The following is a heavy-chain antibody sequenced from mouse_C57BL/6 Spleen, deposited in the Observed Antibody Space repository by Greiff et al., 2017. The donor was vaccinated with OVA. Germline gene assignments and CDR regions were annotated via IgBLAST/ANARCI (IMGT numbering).Heavy chain of an antibody. CDR3: ARSDWGYFDY. CDR1: GFSLTSYG. Sequence: QVQLQQSGPGLVQPSPSLSITCTVSGFSLTSYGVHWVRQSPGKGLEWLGVIWRGGSTAYNAAFISRLSISKDNTKCKVFFKMNSLQADETAIDYCARSDWGYFDYWGQGTTLTVSS. D-gene: IGHD4-1*01. J-gene: IGHJ2*01. CDR2: IWRGGST. V-gene: IGHV2-2*01.